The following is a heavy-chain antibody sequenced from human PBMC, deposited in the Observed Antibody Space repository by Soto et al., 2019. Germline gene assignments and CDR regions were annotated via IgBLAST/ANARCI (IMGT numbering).Heavy chain of an antibody. CDR1: GYTFTSYG. CDR2: ISAFSGNT. J-gene: IGHJ4*02. Sequence: GPLGQSGPEVKKPGASVKVSCKASGYTFTSYGITWVRQAPGQGLEWVGWISAFSGNTNYAHKFEGRVTLTTERSTITAYMELRCLRSDDTAVYYCARGSERLVVWGQGTLVTVSS. CDR3: ARGSERLVV. V-gene: IGHV1-18*01. D-gene: IGHD6-6*01.